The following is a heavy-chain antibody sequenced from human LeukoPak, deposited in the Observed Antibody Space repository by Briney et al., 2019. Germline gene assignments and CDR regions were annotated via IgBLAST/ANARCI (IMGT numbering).Heavy chain of an antibody. D-gene: IGHD6-19*01. CDR3: ARPFSTAWSGDFFEY. CDR1: GFTFIDYY. J-gene: IGHJ4*02. CDR2: IRNKANRYTT. V-gene: IGHV3-72*01. Sequence: GGSLRLSCVASGFTFIDYYMDWVRQAPGKGLEWVGRIRNKANRYTTVYGVSVRGRFTVSRDDSRDSVFLQMDSLKIEDSAVYYCARPFSTAWSGDFFEYWGQGTLVTVSA.